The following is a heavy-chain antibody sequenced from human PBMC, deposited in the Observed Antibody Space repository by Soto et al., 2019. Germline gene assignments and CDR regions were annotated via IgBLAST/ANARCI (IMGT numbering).Heavy chain of an antibody. CDR2: IYTSGST. CDR1: GGSISSYY. V-gene: IGHV4-4*07. CDR3: ASTGKLGFESRRTWFDP. J-gene: IGHJ5*02. Sequence: PSETLSLTCTVSGGSISSYYWSWIRQPAGKGLEWIGRIYTSGSTNYNPSLKSRVTMSVDTSKNQFSLKLSSVTAAATAVYYCASTGKLGFESRRTWFDPWGRGVLVTVSS. D-gene: IGHD3-10*01.